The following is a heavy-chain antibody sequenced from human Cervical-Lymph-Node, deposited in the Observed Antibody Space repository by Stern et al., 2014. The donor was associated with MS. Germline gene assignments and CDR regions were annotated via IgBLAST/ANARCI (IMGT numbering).Heavy chain of an antibody. CDR1: GASISSDHW. V-gene: IGHV4-4*02. D-gene: IGHD3-16*01. Sequence: QVQLQESGPGLVKPSGTLSLTCAVSGASISSDHWWSWVRLPPGKGLEWIAEVHRSGSTNYNPSLKSRVTISADKSKNQFFLTVTSVTAADTAVYYCARGMIRWGQGTLVTVS. J-gene: IGHJ4*02. CDR2: VHRSGST. CDR3: ARGMIR.